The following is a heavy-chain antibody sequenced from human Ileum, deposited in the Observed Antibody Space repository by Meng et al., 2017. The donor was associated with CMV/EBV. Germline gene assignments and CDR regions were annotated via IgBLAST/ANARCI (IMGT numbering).Heavy chain of an antibody. V-gene: IGHV4-39*07. Sequence: QPRLQESGPGLVKPSEPLSLTCTASGGYTTSSTYYWGWIRQPPGKGLEWIGSVYYSGTTYYNPSLKSRVNMSIDTSKNRFSLKLSSATAADTAVYYCARNVGFYSSQIAYWGQGALVTVSS. J-gene: IGHJ4*02. CDR1: GGYTTSSTYY. D-gene: IGHD3-3*01. CDR3: ARNVGFYSSQIAY. CDR2: VYYSGTT.